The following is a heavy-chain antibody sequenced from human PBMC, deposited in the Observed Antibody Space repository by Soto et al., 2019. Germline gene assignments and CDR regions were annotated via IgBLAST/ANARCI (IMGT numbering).Heavy chain of an antibody. J-gene: IGHJ4*02. CDR3: AHRPYYGDYGGSFDY. CDR2: IYWDDDK. CDR1: GFSLSTSGVG. Sequence: QITLKESGPTLVKPTQTLTLTCTFSGFSLSTSGVGVGWIRQPPGKALEWLALIYWDDDKPYSPSLKSRLTITKDTSKNQVVLTMTNVDPVDTATYYCAHRPYYGDYGGSFDYWGQGTLVTVSS. D-gene: IGHD4-17*01. V-gene: IGHV2-5*02.